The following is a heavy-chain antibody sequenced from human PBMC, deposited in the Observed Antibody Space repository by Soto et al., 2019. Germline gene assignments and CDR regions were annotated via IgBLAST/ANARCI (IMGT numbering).Heavy chain of an antibody. CDR1: GFTFSSYA. CDR2: ISYDGANQ. V-gene: IGHV3-30-3*01. J-gene: IGHJ4*02. D-gene: IGHD3-22*01. Sequence: QVQLVGSGGGVVQPGGSLRLSCVASGFTFSSYAMHWVRQTPGKGLEWVAVISYDGANQYYADSVKGRFTISRDTSKNTLYLQMNSLRAEDTAVYYCARGDNFYDSSGYYYWGQGTLVTVSS. CDR3: ARGDNFYDSSGYYY.